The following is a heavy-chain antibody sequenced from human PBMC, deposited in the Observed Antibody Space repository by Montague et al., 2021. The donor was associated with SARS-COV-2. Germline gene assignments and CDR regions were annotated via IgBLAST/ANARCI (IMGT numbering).Heavy chain of an antibody. D-gene: IGHD1-14*01. CDR3: TQERGPGRTTWHYFDY. Sequence: CAISGDSVSSNIAAWNWIRQSPSRGLEWLGRTYYRSKWYNDYAVSVRSRVTISPDTSKNQFSLQLNSVTPKDTAVYYCTQERGPGRTTWHYFDYWGQGTLVTVSS. V-gene: IGHV6-1*01. CDR1: GDSVSSNIAA. CDR2: TYYRSKWYN. J-gene: IGHJ4*02.